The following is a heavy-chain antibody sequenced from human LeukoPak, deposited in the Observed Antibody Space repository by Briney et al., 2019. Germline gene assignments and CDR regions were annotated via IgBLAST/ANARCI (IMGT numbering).Heavy chain of an antibody. D-gene: IGHD5-12*01. J-gene: IGHJ4*02. CDR3: ARGGVYSGYDE. Sequence: GGSLRLSCAASGLTFSGYWMHWVRQAPGKGLVWVSRINSDGSTTNYADSVKGRFTISRDNAKNTLHLQVNSLRAEDTAVYYCARGGVYSGYDEWGQGTLVTVSS. CDR1: GLTFSGYW. V-gene: IGHV3-74*01. CDR2: INSDGSTT.